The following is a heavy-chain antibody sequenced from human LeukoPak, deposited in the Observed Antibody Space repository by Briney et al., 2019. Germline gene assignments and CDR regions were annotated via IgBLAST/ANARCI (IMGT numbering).Heavy chain of an antibody. J-gene: IGHJ4*02. CDR3: AREVSSGWSLDY. V-gene: IGHV4-61*01. Sequence: PSETLSLTCTVSGGSVSSGSYYWSSIRQPPGKGLEWIGYIYYSGSTNYNPSLKSRVTISVDTSKNQFSLKLSSVTAADTAVYYCAREVSSGWSLDYWGQGTLVTVSS. CDR1: GGSVSSGSYY. D-gene: IGHD6-19*01. CDR2: IYYSGST.